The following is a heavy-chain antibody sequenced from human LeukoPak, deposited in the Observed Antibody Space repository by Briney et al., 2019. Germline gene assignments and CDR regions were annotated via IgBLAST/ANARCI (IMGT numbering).Heavy chain of an antibody. D-gene: IGHD3-10*01. J-gene: IGHJ4*02. V-gene: IGHV3-21*01. Sequence: GGSLRLSCAASGFTFSSYSMNWVRQAPGKGLEWVSSISSSSSYIYYADSVKGRVTISRDNAKNSLYLQMNSLRAEDTAVYYCARDGFGYYYGSGSFYWGQGTLVTVSS. CDR2: ISSSSSYI. CDR3: ARDGFGYYYGSGSFY. CDR1: GFTFSSYS.